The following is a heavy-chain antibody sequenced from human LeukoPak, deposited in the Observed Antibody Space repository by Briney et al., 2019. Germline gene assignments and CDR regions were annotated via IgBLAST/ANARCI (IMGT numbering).Heavy chain of an antibody. V-gene: IGHV3-7*01. D-gene: IGHD2-2*01. CDR1: GFTFSSYW. J-gene: IGHJ3*02. Sequence: PGGSLRLSCAASGFTFSSYWMSWVRQAPGKGLEWVANIKQDGSEKYYVDSVKGRFTISRDNAKNSLYLQMNSLRAEDTAVYYCARAPGYCSSTSCLDDAFDIWGQGTMVTVSS. CDR2: IKQDGSEK. CDR3: ARAPGYCSSTSCLDDAFDI.